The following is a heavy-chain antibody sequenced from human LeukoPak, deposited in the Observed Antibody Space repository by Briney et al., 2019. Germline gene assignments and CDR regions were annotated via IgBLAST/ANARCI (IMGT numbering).Heavy chain of an antibody. Sequence: GGSLRLSCAASGLAFSAYWMSWVRQAPGMGLEWVANINQGGNQDAYVASVRGRFTVSRDNAKNSLYLQMNSLRAEDTAVYYCARDPYDGGGYGAFDIWGRGTMVTVPS. CDR1: GLAFSAYW. V-gene: IGHV3-7*01. J-gene: IGHJ3*02. D-gene: IGHD3-22*01. CDR2: INQGGNQD. CDR3: ARDPYDGGGYGAFDI.